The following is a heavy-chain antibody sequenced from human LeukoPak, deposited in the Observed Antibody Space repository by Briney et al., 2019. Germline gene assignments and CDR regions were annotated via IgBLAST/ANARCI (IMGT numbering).Heavy chain of an antibody. CDR2: ISSSSSYI. CDR1: GFTFSSYS. J-gene: IGHJ3*02. V-gene: IGHV3-21*01. CDR3: ARDGVWGEILVVIPFDI. Sequence: GGSLRLSCAASGFTFSSYSMNWVRQAPGKGLGWVSSISSSSSYIYYADSVKGRFTISRDNAKNSLYLQMNSLRAEDTAVYYCARDGVWGEILVVIPFDIWGQGTMVTVSS. D-gene: IGHD3-22*01.